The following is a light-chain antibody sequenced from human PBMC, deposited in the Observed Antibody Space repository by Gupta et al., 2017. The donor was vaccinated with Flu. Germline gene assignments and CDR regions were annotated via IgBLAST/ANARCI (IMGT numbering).Light chain of an antibody. V-gene: IGKV3-15*01. Sequence: ELVMTQSPATLSVSPGGRATLSCRASQSISSNLAWYQQKPGQTPRLLIYAASTRATGIPARFSGSGSGTEFTLTVNSLQSEDFAVYYWQQYNNWPRTFGQGTKVEIK. CDR3: QQYNNWPRT. CDR1: QSISSN. CDR2: AAS. J-gene: IGKJ1*01.